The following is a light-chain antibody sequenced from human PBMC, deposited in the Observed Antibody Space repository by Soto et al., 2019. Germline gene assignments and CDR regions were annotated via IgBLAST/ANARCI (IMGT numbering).Light chain of an antibody. CDR2: DVT. V-gene: IGLV2-11*01. CDR3: FSYAGSPTLA. CDR1: SNDIGGYNY. Sequence: QSALTQPASVSGSPGQSITISCTGTSNDIGGYNYVSWYQQHPGKAPKLMIFDVTKRPSGVPDRFSGSKSGNTASLTISGLQAEDEATYYCFSYAGSPTLAFGGGTKLTVL. J-gene: IGLJ3*02.